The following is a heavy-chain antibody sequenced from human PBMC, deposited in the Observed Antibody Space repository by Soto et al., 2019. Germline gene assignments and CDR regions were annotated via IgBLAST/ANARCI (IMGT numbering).Heavy chain of an antibody. CDR3: AKDINRSSTSSAYIDF. V-gene: IGHV3-9*01. CDR1: GFSFDVYA. J-gene: IGHJ4*02. Sequence: SLRLSGAASGFSFDVYAMYWVRQAPGKGLEWVSGISWNSGSIAFADSVKGRFSISRDNAKNSLYLQMNSLRAEDTGLYYCAKDINRSSTSSAYIDFWGQGTLVTVSS. CDR2: ISWNSGSI. D-gene: IGHD6-6*01.